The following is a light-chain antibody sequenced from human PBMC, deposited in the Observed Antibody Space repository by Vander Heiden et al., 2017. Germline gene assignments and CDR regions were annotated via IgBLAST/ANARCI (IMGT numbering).Light chain of an antibody. CDR2: DVS. J-gene: IGLJ2*01. CDR1: SSDVGGYNY. CDR3: SSYTSSVL. Sequence: QSDLAQPASVSGSPGQSITISCTRPSSDVGGYNYVSWYQQHPAKAPKLIIYDVSYRPSGVSNRFSGSKSGNTASLTISGLQAEDEADYYCSSYTSSVLFGGGTKLTVL. V-gene: IGLV2-14*01.